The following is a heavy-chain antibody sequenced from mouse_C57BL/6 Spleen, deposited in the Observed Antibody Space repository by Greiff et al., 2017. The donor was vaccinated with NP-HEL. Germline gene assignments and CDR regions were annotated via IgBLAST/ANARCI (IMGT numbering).Heavy chain of an antibody. V-gene: IGHV3-6*01. J-gene: IGHJ4*01. CDR1: GYSITSGYY. CDR3: ARAYGYTKAMDY. Sequence: EVQRVESGPGLVKPSQSLSLTCSVTGYSITSGYYWNWIRQFPGNKLEWMGYISYDGSNNYNPSLKNRISITRATSKNQFFLKLNAVTTEDTATYYCARAYGYTKAMDYWGQGTSVTVSS. CDR2: ISYDGSN. D-gene: IGHD2-2*01.